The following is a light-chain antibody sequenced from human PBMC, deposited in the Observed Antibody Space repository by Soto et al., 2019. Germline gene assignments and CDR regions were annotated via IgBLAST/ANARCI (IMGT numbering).Light chain of an antibody. Sequence: IVFNQTPRTLSFTPCEVVPLSLRDCQSVSSSHLAWYQQKPGQAPRLLIYGASSRATGIPDRFSGSGSGTDFTLTISSLEPEDFAVYYCQQYGSSPWTFGPGTKVDI. V-gene: IGKV3-20*01. J-gene: IGKJ1*01. CDR2: GAS. CDR1: QSVSSSH. CDR3: QQYGSSPWT.